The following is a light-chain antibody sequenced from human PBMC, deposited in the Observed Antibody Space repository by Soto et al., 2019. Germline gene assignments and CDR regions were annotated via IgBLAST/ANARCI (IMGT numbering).Light chain of an antibody. CDR3: QQYNSYALT. J-gene: IGKJ1*01. CDR1: QSISSW. V-gene: IGKV1-5*01. Sequence: DIQMTQSPSTLSASVGDRVTITCRASQSISSWLDWYQQKPGKAPKLLIYDASSLESGVPSRFSGSGSGTEFTLTISSLQADDFAAYYCQQYNSYALTFGQGTKVEIK. CDR2: DAS.